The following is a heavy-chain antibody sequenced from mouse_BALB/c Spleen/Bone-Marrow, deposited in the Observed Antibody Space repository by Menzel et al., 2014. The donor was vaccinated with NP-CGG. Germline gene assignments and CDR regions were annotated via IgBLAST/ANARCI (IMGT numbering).Heavy chain of an antibody. CDR2: ITSGGGYT. D-gene: IGHD2-3*01. Sequence: EVKLVESGGGLVKPGGSLKLSCAASGFTFSSYTMSWVRQTPEKRLEWVATITSGGGYTYYPDSVKGRFTISRDNAKSTLYLQMSSLKSEDTAIYYCTRDLYDGYSYYAMDYWGQGTSVTVSS. CDR1: GFTFSSYT. V-gene: IGHV5-6-4*01. J-gene: IGHJ4*01. CDR3: TRDLYDGYSYYAMDY.